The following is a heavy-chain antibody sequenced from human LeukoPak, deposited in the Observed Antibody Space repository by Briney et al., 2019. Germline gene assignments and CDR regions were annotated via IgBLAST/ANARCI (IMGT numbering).Heavy chain of an antibody. CDR1: GFTFSSYW. Sequence: GGSLRLSCAASGFTFSSYWMSWVRQAPGKGLEWVANIKQDGSEKYYVDSVKGRFTISRDNAKNSLYLQMNSLRAEDTAVYYCAREADYDYVWGSYRPTRSHYFDYWGQGTLVTVSS. CDR3: AREADYDYVWGSYRPTRSHYFDY. V-gene: IGHV3-7*01. D-gene: IGHD3-16*02. J-gene: IGHJ4*02. CDR2: IKQDGSEK.